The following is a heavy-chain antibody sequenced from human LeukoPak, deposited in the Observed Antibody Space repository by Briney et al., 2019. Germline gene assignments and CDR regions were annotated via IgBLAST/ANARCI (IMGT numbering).Heavy chain of an antibody. CDR2: ISTYNGNT. D-gene: IGHD3-3*01. CDR1: GYTFKTFG. Sequence: GASVKVSCKASGYTFKTFGITWVRQAPGQGLEWMGWISTYNGNTNYEQKFQGRVTVTADTSANTAYMEMRSLRSDDTAVYYCATGFLQWLRIREHWGQGTLVTVSS. V-gene: IGHV1-18*01. CDR3: ATGFLQWLRIREH. J-gene: IGHJ1*01.